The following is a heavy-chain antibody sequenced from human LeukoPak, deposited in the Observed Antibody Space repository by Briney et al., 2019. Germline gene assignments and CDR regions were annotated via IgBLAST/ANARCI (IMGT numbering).Heavy chain of an antibody. CDR3: ARENGDSKVGFDF. J-gene: IGHJ4*02. V-gene: IGHV4-59*01. Sequence: PSETLSLTCTVSGGSISSYYWSWIRQPPGKGLEWIGYIYYSGSTNYNPSLKSRVTISVDTSKNQFSLKLSSVTAADTAVYYCARENGDSKVGFDFWGQGTLVTVSS. CDR2: IYYSGST. D-gene: IGHD3-22*01. CDR1: GGSISSYY.